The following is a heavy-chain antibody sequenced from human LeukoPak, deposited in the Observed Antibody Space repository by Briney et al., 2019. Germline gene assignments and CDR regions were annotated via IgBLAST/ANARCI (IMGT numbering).Heavy chain of an antibody. V-gene: IGHV3-23*01. J-gene: IGHJ4*02. CDR1: GFTFSSYA. CDR2: ISGSGGST. Sequence: GGSLRLSCAASGFTFSSYAMSWVRQAPGKGLEWFSAISGSGGSTYYADSVKGRFTISRDNSKNTLYLQMNSLRAEDTAVYYCAKGDTMIVVVITLHYFDYWGQGTLVTVSS. CDR3: AKGDTMIVVVITLHYFDY. D-gene: IGHD3-22*01.